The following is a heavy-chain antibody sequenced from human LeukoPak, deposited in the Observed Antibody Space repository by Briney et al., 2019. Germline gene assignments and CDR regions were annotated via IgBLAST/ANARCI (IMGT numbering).Heavy chain of an antibody. CDR3: ARDAGAAAGPEYNFDY. J-gene: IGHJ4*02. CDR1: GGSFSGYY. CDR2: ISHSGNS. V-gene: IGHV4-34*01. D-gene: IGHD6-13*01. Sequence: PSETVSLTCAVYGGSFSGYYWSWIRQSPGKGLEWIGEISHSGNSKYNPSLKRGATTPLDASKNQFSLKVSSVTAADTAVYYCARDAGAAAGPEYNFDYWGRGTLVSASS.